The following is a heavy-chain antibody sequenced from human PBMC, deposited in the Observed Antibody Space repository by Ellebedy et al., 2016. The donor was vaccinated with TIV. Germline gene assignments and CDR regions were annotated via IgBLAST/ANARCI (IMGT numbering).Heavy chain of an antibody. CDR3: ARFVDGDYEDY. D-gene: IGHD4-17*01. V-gene: IGHV1-18*04. CDR2: ISGYNGNT. J-gene: IGHJ4*02. Sequence: AASVQVSCKASAYTFTNYDISWARQAPGQGLEWMGWISGYNGNTYSAQKLQGRVTMTTDTSTSTAYMELRSLRSDDTAVYYCARFVDGDYEDYWGQGALVTVSS. CDR1: AYTFTNYD.